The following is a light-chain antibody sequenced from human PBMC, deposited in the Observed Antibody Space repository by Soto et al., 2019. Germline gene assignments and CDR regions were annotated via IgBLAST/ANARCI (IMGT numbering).Light chain of an antibody. J-gene: IGKJ5*01. CDR3: QQYNSYPLT. Sequence: GDRVTITCRTSQDVNSYLAWYQQKPGKAPKSLIYAASSMHSGVPSRFSGSGSGTDFTLTISSLQPEDFATYYCQQYNSYPLTFGQGTRLEIK. V-gene: IGKV1-16*01. CDR2: AAS. CDR1: QDVNSY.